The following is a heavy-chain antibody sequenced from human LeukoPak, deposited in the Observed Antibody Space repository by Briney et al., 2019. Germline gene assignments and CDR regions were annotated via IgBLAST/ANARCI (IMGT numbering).Heavy chain of an antibody. D-gene: IGHD3-22*01. CDR1: GFTFSSYA. V-gene: IGHV3-30-3*01. CDR2: ISYDGSNK. Sequence: GGSLRLSCAASGFTFSSYAMHWVRQAPGKGLEWVAVISYDGSNKYYADSVKGRFTISRDNSKNTLYLQMNSLRAEDTAVYYCARDLGYYYDSSGYYPFDYWGQGTLVTVSS. J-gene: IGHJ4*02. CDR3: ARDLGYYYDSSGYYPFDY.